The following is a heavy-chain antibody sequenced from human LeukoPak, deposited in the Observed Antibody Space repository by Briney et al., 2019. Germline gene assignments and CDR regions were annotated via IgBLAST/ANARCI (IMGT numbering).Heavy chain of an antibody. D-gene: IGHD3-16*01. Sequence: ASVKVSCKASGYTFTSYYMHWVRQAPGQGLEWMGIINPSGGSTSYAQKFQGRVTMTRDTSTSTVYMELSSLRSEDTAVYYCARGHHFIMITFGGVPGYWGQGTLVTVSS. V-gene: IGHV1-46*01. J-gene: IGHJ4*02. CDR1: GYTFTSYY. CDR3: ARGHHFIMITFGGVPGY. CDR2: INPSGGST.